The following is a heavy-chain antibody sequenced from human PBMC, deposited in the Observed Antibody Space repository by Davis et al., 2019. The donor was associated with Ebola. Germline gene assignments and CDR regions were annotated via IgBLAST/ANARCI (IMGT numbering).Heavy chain of an antibody. Sequence: GGSLRLSCAASGFTFSSYSMNWVRQAPGKGLEWLSYISSSGSTIYYADSVKGRFTISRDNAKNSLYLQMNSLRAEDTAVYYCARDQVAVAGRPGYFDLWGRGTLVTVSS. V-gene: IGHV3-48*04. J-gene: IGHJ2*01. D-gene: IGHD6-19*01. CDR2: ISSSGSTI. CDR3: ARDQVAVAGRPGYFDL. CDR1: GFTFSSYS.